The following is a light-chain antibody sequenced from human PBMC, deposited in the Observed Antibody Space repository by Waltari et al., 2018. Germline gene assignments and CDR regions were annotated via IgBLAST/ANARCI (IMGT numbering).Light chain of an antibody. CDR2: DVP. Sequence: QSALTPPASVSGSPGQSITISCSGTTTHLYAYNYLSWYQQHPGKPPKPMLYDVPDRPSGISDRFSGSKSGSTASLTISGLRTEDEADYYCGSSTTTSTLVFGGGTKLTVL. CDR1: TTHLYAYNY. J-gene: IGLJ2*01. CDR3: GSSTTTSTLV. V-gene: IGLV2-14*03.